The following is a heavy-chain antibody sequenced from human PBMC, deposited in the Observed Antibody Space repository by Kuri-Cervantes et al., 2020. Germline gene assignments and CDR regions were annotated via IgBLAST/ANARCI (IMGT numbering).Heavy chain of an antibody. CDR2: IYYSGST. V-gene: IGHV4-30-4*08. J-gene: IGHJ6*03. Sequence: LRLSCTVSGGSISSGDYYWSWIRQPPGKGLEWIGYIYYSGSTYYNPSLKSRVTISVDTSKNQFSLKLSSVTAADTAVYYCARERGDHAYYYYYYYMDVWGKGTTVTVSS. CDR3: ARERGDHAYYYYYYYMDV. D-gene: IGHD2-21*02. CDR1: GGSISSGDYY.